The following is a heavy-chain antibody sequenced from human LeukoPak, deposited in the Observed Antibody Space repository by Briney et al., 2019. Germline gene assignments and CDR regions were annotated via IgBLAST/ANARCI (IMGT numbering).Heavy chain of an antibody. CDR2: IRSKANSYAT. Sequence: GGSLRLSCAASGFTFSGSAMHWVRQASGKGLEWVGRIRSKANSYATAYAASVKGRFTISRDDSKNTAYLQMNSLKTEDTTVYYCARCGSITGSSDDAFDIWGQGTMVTVSS. J-gene: IGHJ3*02. D-gene: IGHD1-20*01. V-gene: IGHV3-73*01. CDR3: ARCGSITGSSDDAFDI. CDR1: GFTFSGSA.